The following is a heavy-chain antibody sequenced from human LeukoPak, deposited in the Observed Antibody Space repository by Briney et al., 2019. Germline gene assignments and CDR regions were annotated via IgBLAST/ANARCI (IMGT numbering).Heavy chain of an antibody. J-gene: IGHJ4*02. CDR1: GYTFTGYY. Sequence: ASVKVSCKASGYTFTGYYMHWVRQAPGQGLGWMGRINPNSGGTNYAQKFQGRVTMTRDTSISTAYMELSRLRSDDTAVYYCARDGSKYGDYVFDYWGQGTLVTVSS. D-gene: IGHD4-17*01. CDR3: ARDGSKYGDYVFDY. V-gene: IGHV1-2*06. CDR2: INPNSGGT.